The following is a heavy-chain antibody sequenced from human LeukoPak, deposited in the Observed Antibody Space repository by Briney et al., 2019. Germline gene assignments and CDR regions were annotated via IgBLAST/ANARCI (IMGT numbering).Heavy chain of an antibody. D-gene: IGHD3-10*01. Sequence: SVKVSCKASGGTFSSYAISWVRLAPGQGLEWMGGIIPIFGTANYAQKFQGRVTITADESTSTAYMELSSLRSEDTAVYYCARVLVNYYGSGQHAFDIWGQGTMVTVSS. V-gene: IGHV1-69*13. J-gene: IGHJ3*02. CDR1: GGTFSSYA. CDR2: IIPIFGTA. CDR3: ARVLVNYYGSGQHAFDI.